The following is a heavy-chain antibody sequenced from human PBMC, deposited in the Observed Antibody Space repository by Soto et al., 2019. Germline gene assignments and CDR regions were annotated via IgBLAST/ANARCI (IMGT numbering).Heavy chain of an antibody. J-gene: IGHJ4*02. CDR1: GCSFSSYS. CDR2: ISVSGGST. V-gene: IGHV3-23*01. D-gene: IGHD1-1*01. CDR3: AKASSSNVYNFDS. Sequence: EVHLLESGGGLVQPGGSLRLSCAASGCSFSSYSMSWVRQAPGMGLEWVSAISVSGGSTYYADSVRGRFTISRDNSKNTLSLQMTSLRAEDTAVYYCAKASSSNVYNFDSWGQGTLVTVSS.